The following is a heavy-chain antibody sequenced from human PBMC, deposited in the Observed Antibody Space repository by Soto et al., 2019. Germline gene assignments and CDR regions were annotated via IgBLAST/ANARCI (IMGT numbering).Heavy chain of an antibody. D-gene: IGHD3-3*01. CDR3: ARLGVWSGAYYYMDV. CDR1: GFTFSTSW. Sequence: EMQVVESGGGLVQRGGSLRLSCVASGFTFSTSWMTWVRQAPGKGLVWVARISSDGSSTRYADSVKGRFTISRDNAKNTLYLQMDSLRGDDTALYYCARLGVWSGAYYYMDVWGKGTTVTVSS. V-gene: IGHV3-74*01. J-gene: IGHJ6*03. CDR2: ISSDGSST.